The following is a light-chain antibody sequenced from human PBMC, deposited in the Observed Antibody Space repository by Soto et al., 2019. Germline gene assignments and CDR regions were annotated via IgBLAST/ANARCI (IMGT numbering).Light chain of an antibody. V-gene: IGLV1-40*01. Sequence: PGQRVTISCTGSSSNIGAGYDVHWYQQLPGTAPKLLIYGNSNRPSGVPDRFSGSKSGTSASLAITGLQAEDEADYYCQSYDSSLSGYVFGTGTIVNVL. J-gene: IGLJ1*01. CDR1: SSNIGAGYD. CDR3: QSYDSSLSGYV. CDR2: GNS.